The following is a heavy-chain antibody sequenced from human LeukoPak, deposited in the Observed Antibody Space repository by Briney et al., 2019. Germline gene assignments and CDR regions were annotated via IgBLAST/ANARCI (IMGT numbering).Heavy chain of an antibody. V-gene: IGHV4-39*07. CDR1: GGSISSSSYY. J-gene: IGHJ4*02. CDR3: ARPYCSSTSCPYRGYFDY. D-gene: IGHD2-2*01. CDR2: IYYSGST. Sequence: PSETLSLTCTVSGGSISSSSYYWGWLRQPPGKGLEWIVSIYYSGSTYYNPSLKSRVTISVDTSKNQFSLKLSSVTAADTAVYYCARPYCSSTSCPYRGYFDYWGQGTLVTVSS.